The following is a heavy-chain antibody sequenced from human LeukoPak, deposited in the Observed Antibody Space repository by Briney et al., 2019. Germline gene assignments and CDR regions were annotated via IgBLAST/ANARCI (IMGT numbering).Heavy chain of an antibody. CDR3: ARDVVPGTY. V-gene: IGHV3-23*01. CDR1: GFTVSSNY. D-gene: IGHD1-7*01. Sequence: GGSLRLSCAASGFTVSSNYMNWVRQAPGKGLEWVSAISGSGSNTYYADSVKGRFTISRDNSKNTMYLQMNSLRAEDTAVYYCARDVVPGTYWGQGTLVTVSS. CDR2: ISGSGSNT. J-gene: IGHJ4*02.